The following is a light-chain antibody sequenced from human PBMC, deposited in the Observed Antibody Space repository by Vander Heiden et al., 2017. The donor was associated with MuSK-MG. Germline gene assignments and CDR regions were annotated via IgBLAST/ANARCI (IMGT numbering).Light chain of an antibody. Sequence: DIQMTQSPSTLSASVRDRVTFTCRASQNINSWLAWYQQKPGKAPKLLIYDASSLESGVPPRFSGSGSGTEFTLTISSLQPDDFATYYCQQYNSYSAFGQGTKVEIK. CDR1: QNINSW. J-gene: IGKJ1*01. V-gene: IGKV1-5*01. CDR3: QQYNSYSA. CDR2: DAS.